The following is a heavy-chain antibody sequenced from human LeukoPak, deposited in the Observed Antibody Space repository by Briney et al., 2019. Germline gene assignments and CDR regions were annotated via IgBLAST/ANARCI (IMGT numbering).Heavy chain of an antibody. J-gene: IGHJ4*02. CDR2: ISSSSSYI. V-gene: IGHV3-21*01. CDR3: ARDYDFWSGYPDY. CDR1: GFTFSSYS. D-gene: IGHD3-3*01. Sequence: GGSLRLSCAASGFTFSSYSMNWVRQAPGKGLEWVSSISSSSSYIYYAGSVKGRFTISRDNAKNSLYLQMNSLRAEDTAVYYCARDYDFWSGYPDYWGQGTLVTVSS.